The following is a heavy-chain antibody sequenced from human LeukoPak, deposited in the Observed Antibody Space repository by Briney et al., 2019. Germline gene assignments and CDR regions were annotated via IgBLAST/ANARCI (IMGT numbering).Heavy chain of an antibody. J-gene: IGHJ4*02. D-gene: IGHD6-13*01. CDR3: AKDYGYSSSWYDY. CDR1: GFTFDDYG. V-gene: IGHV3-9*01. CDR2: ISWNSASV. Sequence: GGSLRLSCEASGFTFDDYGMHWVRQAPGKGLEWVSTISWNSASVGYVDSVKGRFTISRDNAKKTLYLQMNSLRPEDTALYYCAKDYGYSSSWYDYRGQGTLVTVSS.